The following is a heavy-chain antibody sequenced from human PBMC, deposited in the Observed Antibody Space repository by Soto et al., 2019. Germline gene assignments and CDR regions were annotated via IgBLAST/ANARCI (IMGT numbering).Heavy chain of an antibody. CDR1: GGTFSSYA. CDR2: IIPIFGTA. Sequence: GASVKVSCKASGGTFSSYAISWVRQAPGQGLEWMGGIIPIFGTANYAQKFQGRVTITADESTSTAYMELSSLRSEDTAVYYCARGGIAHHYYYYYYGMDVWGQGTTVTVSS. J-gene: IGHJ6*02. V-gene: IGHV1-69*13. CDR3: ARGGIAHHYYYYYYGMDV. D-gene: IGHD6-13*01.